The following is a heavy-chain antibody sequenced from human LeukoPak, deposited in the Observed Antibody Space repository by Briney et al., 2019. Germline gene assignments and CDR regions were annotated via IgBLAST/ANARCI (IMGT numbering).Heavy chain of an antibody. Sequence: RVLRLSCAASGFTFSSYGMHWVRQAPGKGLEWVAVISYDGSNKYYADSVKGRFTISRDNSKNTLYLQMNSLRAEDTAVYYCAKDPGGGIVVAGMALGAFDIWGQGTMVTVSS. CDR3: AKDPGGGIVVAGMALGAFDI. D-gene: IGHD6-19*01. CDR2: ISYDGSNK. CDR1: GFTFSSYG. V-gene: IGHV3-30*18. J-gene: IGHJ3*02.